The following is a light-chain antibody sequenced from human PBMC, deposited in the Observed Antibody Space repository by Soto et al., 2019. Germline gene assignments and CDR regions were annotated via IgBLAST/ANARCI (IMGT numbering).Light chain of an antibody. CDR2: AAS. V-gene: IGKV1-39*01. J-gene: IGKJ1*01. CDR1: QSISSF. CDR3: QQSYITPLT. Sequence: DTQMTQSPSSLSASVGDRVTITCRASQSISSFLNWYQQKPGRAPKLLIYAASSLQSGVPSRFSGSGSGTEFTLTISSLQPEDFATYFCQQSYITPLTFGQGTKVDIK.